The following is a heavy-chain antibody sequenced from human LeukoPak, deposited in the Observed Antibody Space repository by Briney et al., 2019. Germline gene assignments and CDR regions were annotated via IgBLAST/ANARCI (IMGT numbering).Heavy chain of an antibody. CDR2: ISGSGGST. V-gene: IGHV3-23*01. CDR1: GFTFSRYA. Sequence: PGGSLRLSCAASGFTFSRYAMSWVRQAPGKGLEWVSAISGSGGSTYYADSVKGRFTISRDNSKNTLYLQMNSLRAEDTAVYYCAKDAHYYDSSGYYYWGQGTLVTVSS. J-gene: IGHJ4*02. CDR3: AKDAHYYDSSGYYY. D-gene: IGHD3-22*01.